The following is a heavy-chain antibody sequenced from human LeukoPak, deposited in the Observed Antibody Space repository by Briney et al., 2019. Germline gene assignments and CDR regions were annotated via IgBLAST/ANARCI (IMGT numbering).Heavy chain of an antibody. J-gene: IGHJ6*03. CDR2: IIPIFGTA. Sequence: GASVKVSCKASGYTFTGYYMHWARQAPGQGLEWMGGIIPIFGTANYAQKFQGRVTITADKSTSTAYMELSSLRSEDTAVYYCARDLLAATLGDYYYMDVWGKGTTVTVSS. CDR3: ARDLLAATLGDYYYMDV. V-gene: IGHV1-69*06. D-gene: IGHD6-13*01. CDR1: GYTFTGYY.